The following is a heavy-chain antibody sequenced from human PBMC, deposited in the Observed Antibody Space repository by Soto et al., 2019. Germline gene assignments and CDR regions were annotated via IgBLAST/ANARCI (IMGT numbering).Heavy chain of an antibody. D-gene: IGHD6-13*01. CDR3: ARGGQLSTNPRWFDP. CDR1: GFTFSSYA. J-gene: IGHJ5*02. V-gene: IGHV3-30-3*01. CDR2: ISYDGSNK. Sequence: QVQLVESGGGVVQPGRSLRLSCAASGFTFSSYAMHWVRQAPGKGLEWVAVISYDGSNKYYADSVKGRFTISRDNSKNTLYLQMNSLRAEDTAVYHCARGGQLSTNPRWFDPWGQGTLVTVSS.